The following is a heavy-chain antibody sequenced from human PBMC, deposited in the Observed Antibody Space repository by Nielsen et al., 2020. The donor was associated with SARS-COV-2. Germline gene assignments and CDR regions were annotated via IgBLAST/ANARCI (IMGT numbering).Heavy chain of an antibody. J-gene: IGHJ4*02. CDR2: IYYSGST. Sequence: SETLSLTCTVSGGSISSYYWSWIRQPPGKGLEWIGYIYYSGSTNYNPSLKSRVTISVDTSKNQFSLKLSSVTAADTAVYYCAREGGYSDYWGQGTLVTVSS. CDR1: GGSISSYY. D-gene: IGHD5-12*01. CDR3: AREGGYSDY. V-gene: IGHV4-59*01.